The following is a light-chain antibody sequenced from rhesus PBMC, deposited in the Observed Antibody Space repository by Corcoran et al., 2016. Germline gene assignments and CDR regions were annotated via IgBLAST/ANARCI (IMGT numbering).Light chain of an antibody. CDR3: QQYSSRRT. Sequence: DIQLTQSPSSLSASLGDRVTIICRASENVYSYLPWYQQEPGKAPKLMIYAISTLQSGVPARFSGSGSGTEYTFTSSSLQPEDVATYDCQQYSSRRTFGQGTKVEIK. CDR2: AIS. J-gene: IGKJ1*01. V-gene: IGKV1-74*01. CDR1: ENVYSY.